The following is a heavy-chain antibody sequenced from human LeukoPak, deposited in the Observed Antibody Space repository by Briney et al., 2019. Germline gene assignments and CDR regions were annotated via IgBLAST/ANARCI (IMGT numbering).Heavy chain of an antibody. Sequence: GASVKLSCKASGYTFTGYYIHWVRQAPGHGLEWLGWINPNSGGTNYAQNCQCRVTMTRDTSISTAYMELSRLRSDDTAVYYCARDARSGYSYGPKVDYWGQGTLVTVSS. CDR1: GYTFTGYY. CDR3: ARDARSGYSYGPKVDY. V-gene: IGHV1-2*02. D-gene: IGHD5-18*01. J-gene: IGHJ4*02. CDR2: INPNSGGT.